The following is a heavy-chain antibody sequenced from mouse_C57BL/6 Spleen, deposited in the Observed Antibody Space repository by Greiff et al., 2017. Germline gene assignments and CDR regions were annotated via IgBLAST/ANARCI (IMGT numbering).Heavy chain of an antibody. V-gene: IGHV1-64*01. CDR3: ARILRWYFDV. CDR2: IHPNSGST. CDR1: GYTFTSYW. Sequence: QLQQSGAELVKPGASVKLSCKASGYTFTSYWMHWVKQRPGQGLEWIGMIHPNSGSTNYNEKFKSKATLTVDKSSSTAYMQLSSLTSEDSAVYYCARILRWYFDVWGTGTTVTVSS. D-gene: IGHD1-1*01. J-gene: IGHJ1*03.